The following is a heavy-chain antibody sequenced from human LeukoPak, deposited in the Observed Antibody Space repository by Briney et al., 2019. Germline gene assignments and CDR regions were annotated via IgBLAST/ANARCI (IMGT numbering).Heavy chain of an antibody. CDR2: INPSGGST. J-gene: IGHJ6*02. V-gene: IGHV1-46*01. CDR1: GYTFTSYY. CDR3: ARTIGLYQLLDYYYGMDV. Sequence: ASVKVSCKASGYTFTSYYMHWVRQAPGQGLEWMGIINPSGGSTSYAQKFQGRVTITADKSTSTAYMELSSLRSEDTAVYYCARTIGLYQLLDYYYGMDVWGQGTTVTVSS. D-gene: IGHD2-2*01.